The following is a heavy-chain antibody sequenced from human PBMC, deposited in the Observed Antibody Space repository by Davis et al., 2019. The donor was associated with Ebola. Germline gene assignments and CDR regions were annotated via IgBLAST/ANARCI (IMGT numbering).Heavy chain of an antibody. CDR2: ISAYNGNT. CDR1: GYTFTSYA. CDR3: ARDALLGFYFDY. V-gene: IGHV1-18*01. J-gene: IGHJ4*02. Sequence: ASVKVSCKASGYTFTSYAMHWVRQAPGQRLEWMGWISAYNGNTNYAQKLQGRVTMTTDTSTSTAYMELRSLRSDDTAVYYCARDALLGFYFDYWGQGTLVTVSS.